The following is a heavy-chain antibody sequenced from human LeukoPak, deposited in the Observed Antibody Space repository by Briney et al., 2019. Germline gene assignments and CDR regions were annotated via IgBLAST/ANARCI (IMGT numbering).Heavy chain of an antibody. CDR3: ARVRYYYDSSGEDY. CDR2: IYYSGST. Sequence: SETLSLTCTVSGGSISSGDYYWGWCRQPPGKGLEWIGYIYYSGSTYYNPSLKSGVTISVDTSKNQFSLKLSSVTAADTAVYYCARVRYYYDSSGEDYWGQGTLVTVSS. V-gene: IGHV4-30-4*01. J-gene: IGHJ4*02. D-gene: IGHD3-22*01. CDR1: GGSISSGDYY.